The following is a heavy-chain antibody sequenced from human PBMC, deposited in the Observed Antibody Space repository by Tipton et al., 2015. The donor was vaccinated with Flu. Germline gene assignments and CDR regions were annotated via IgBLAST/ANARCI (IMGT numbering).Heavy chain of an antibody. D-gene: IGHD3-9*01. J-gene: IGHJ6*02. V-gene: IGHV4-61*10. CDR2: IYYSGST. CDR3: ARSDWYGMDV. CDR1: GGSISSSRDY. Sequence: TLSLTCTVSGGSISSSRDYWNWIRQPAGKGLEWIGYIYYSGSTNYNPSLKSRVTISVDTSKNQFSLKLSSVTAADTAVYYCARSDWYGMDVWGQGTTVTVSS.